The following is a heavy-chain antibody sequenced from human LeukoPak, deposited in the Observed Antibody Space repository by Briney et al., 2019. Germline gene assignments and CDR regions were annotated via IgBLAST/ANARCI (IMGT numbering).Heavy chain of an antibody. Sequence: SQTLSLTCTVSGGSISSGDYYWSWVRQPPGKGLEWIGYIYYSGSTYYNPSLKSRVTISVDTSKNQFPLKLSSVTAADTAVYYCARSEWELGAFDIWGQGTMVTVSS. V-gene: IGHV4-30-4*08. J-gene: IGHJ3*02. D-gene: IGHD1-26*01. CDR3: ARSEWELGAFDI. CDR1: GGSISSGDYY. CDR2: IYYSGST.